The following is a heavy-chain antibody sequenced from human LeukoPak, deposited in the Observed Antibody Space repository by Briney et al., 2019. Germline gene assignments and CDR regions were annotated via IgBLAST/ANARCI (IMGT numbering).Heavy chain of an antibody. CDR3: ARGGGYDSNWFDP. CDR1: GGSISSGDYY. V-gene: IGHV4-30-4*01. D-gene: IGHD5-12*01. CDR2: IYYSGST. J-gene: IGHJ5*02. Sequence: SETLSLTCTVSGGSISSGDYYWSWIRQPPGKGLEWVGYIYYSGSTYYNPSLKSRVSISVDTSKNQFSLKLSSVTAADTAVYCCARGGGYDSNWFDPWGQGTLVTVSS.